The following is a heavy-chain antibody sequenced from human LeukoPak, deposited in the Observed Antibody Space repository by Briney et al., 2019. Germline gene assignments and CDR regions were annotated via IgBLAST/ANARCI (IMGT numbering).Heavy chain of an antibody. V-gene: IGHV4-59*11. CDR1: GGSISSHY. J-gene: IGHJ6*03. CDR3: ARASVATIRNYYYYYMDV. D-gene: IGHD5-12*01. CDR2: IYYSGST. Sequence: SETLSLTCTVSGGSISSHYWSWIRQPPGKGLEWIRYIYYSGSTNYNPSLKSRVTISVDTSKNQFSLKLSSVTAADTAVYYCARASVATIRNYYYYYMDVWGKGTTVTVSS.